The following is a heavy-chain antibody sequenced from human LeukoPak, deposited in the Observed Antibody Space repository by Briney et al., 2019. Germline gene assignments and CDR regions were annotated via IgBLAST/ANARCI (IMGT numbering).Heavy chain of an antibody. Sequence: GGSPRLSCAASGFTFSSYGMHWVRQATGKGLEWVSAIGTAGDTYYPGSVKGRFTISRENAKNSLYLQMNSLRAGDTAVYYCARGVKTYYYDSSGYYYDYWGQGTLVTVSS. CDR3: ARGVKTYYYDSSGYYYDY. CDR1: GFTFSSYG. V-gene: IGHV3-13*01. CDR2: IGTAGDT. D-gene: IGHD3-22*01. J-gene: IGHJ4*02.